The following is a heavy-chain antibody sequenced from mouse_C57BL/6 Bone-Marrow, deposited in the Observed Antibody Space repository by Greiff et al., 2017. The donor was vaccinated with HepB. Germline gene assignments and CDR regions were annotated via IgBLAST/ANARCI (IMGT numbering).Heavy chain of an antibody. CDR1: GFTFSDYY. Sequence: EVQLQESGGGLVQPGGSLKLSCAASGFTFSDYYMYWVRQTPEKRLEWVAYISNGGGSTYYPDTVKGRFTISRDNAKNTLYLQMSRLKSEDTAMYYCARFMRYAMDYWGQGTSVTVSS. V-gene: IGHV5-12*01. J-gene: IGHJ4*01. CDR2: ISNGGGST. CDR3: ARFMRYAMDY. D-gene: IGHD1-1*01.